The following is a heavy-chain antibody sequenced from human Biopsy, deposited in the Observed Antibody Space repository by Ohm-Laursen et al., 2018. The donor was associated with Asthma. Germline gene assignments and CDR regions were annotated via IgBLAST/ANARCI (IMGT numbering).Heavy chain of an antibody. CDR3: ARGYSASLYYGY. J-gene: IGHJ4*02. V-gene: IGHV3-11*01. D-gene: IGHD6-13*01. CDR2: ISSRGSNI. CDR1: GFTFSDYY. Sequence: SLRLSCSAYGFTFSDYYMTRIRQAPGKGLEWVAYISSRGSNIFYADSVKGRFTISRDNAKKSLFLEMNSLTDEDTAVYFCARGYSASLYYGYWGQGTLVTVSS.